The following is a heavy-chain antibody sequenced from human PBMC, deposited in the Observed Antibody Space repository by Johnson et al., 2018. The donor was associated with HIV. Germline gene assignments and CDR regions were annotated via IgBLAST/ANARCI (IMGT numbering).Heavy chain of an antibody. CDR1: GFTFDDYA. D-gene: IGHD2-15*01. Sequence: LLVESGGGLVQPGRSLRLSCAASGFTFDDYAMHWVRQAPGKGLEWVSGISWNSGSIGYADSVKGRLTISRDNAKNSLYLQMNSLRAEDTAVYYCARACSGGSCYEEKSPDAFDIWGQGTMVTVSS. CDR3: ARACSGGSCYEEKSPDAFDI. CDR2: ISWNSGSI. V-gene: IGHV3-9*01. J-gene: IGHJ3*02.